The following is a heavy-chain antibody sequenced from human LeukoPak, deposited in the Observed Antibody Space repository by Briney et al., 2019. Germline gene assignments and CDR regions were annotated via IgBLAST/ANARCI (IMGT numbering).Heavy chain of an antibody. CDR1: GGTFSSYA. Sequence: SVKVSCKASGGTFSSYAISLVRQAPGQGLEWMGGIIPIFGTANYAQKFQGRVTITTDESTCTAYMELSSLRSEDTAVYYCAREGVWGSYRFDYWGQGTLVTVSS. V-gene: IGHV1-69*05. CDR3: AREGVWGSYRFDY. D-gene: IGHD3-16*02. J-gene: IGHJ4*02. CDR2: IIPIFGTA.